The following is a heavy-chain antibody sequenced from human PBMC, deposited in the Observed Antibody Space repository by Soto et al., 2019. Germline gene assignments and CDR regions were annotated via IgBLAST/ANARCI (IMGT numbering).Heavy chain of an antibody. CDR1: RFTFDNYA. Sequence: ELQLLESGGGLVQPGGSVRLSCAASRFTFDNYAMSWVRQAPGKGLEWVSGISGSGNRTYYADSVKGRFTISRDNSKNTLYVQMNSLRAEDTAIYYCARDWDYYVLGVFDYWGQGALVTVSP. CDR2: ISGSGNRT. D-gene: IGHD3-10*02. V-gene: IGHV3-23*01. J-gene: IGHJ4*02. CDR3: ARDWDYYVLGVFDY.